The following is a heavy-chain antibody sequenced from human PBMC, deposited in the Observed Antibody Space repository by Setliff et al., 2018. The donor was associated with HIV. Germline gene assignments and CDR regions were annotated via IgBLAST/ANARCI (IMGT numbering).Heavy chain of an antibody. D-gene: IGHD3-16*01. V-gene: IGHV4-61*02. CDR2: IYANGYT. J-gene: IGHJ4*02. CDR3: ARDMMRWLVMVPGATWGYFDS. CDR1: GASVSTDGYY. Sequence: ASETLSLTCTVSGASVSTDGYYWSWIRQPAGKGLEWLGRIYANGYTNYNPSLNSRVTVSLDTSKNQFSLNLTSVTAADTAVYFCARDMMRWLVMVPGATWGYFDSWGQGALVTVSS.